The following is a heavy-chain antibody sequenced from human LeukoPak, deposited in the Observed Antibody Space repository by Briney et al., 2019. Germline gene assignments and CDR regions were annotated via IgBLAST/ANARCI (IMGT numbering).Heavy chain of an antibody. V-gene: IGHV3-20*04. J-gene: IGHJ3*02. CDR3: ARDSYYDFWSGQPKEGDAFDI. D-gene: IGHD3-3*01. CDR2: INWNGGST. Sequence: GGSLRLSCAASGFTFDDYGMSWVRQAPGKGLEWVSGINWNGGSTGYADSVKGRFTISRDNAKNSLYLQMNSLRAEDTAVYYCARDSYYDFWSGQPKEGDAFDIWGQGTMVTVSS. CDR1: GFTFDDYG.